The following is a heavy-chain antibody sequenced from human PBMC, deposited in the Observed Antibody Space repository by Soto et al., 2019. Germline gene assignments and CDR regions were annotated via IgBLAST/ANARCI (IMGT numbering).Heavy chain of an antibody. J-gene: IGHJ4*02. CDR1: GFTFSSYW. D-gene: IGHD5-12*01. CDR2: IKGDGTNT. V-gene: IGHV3-74*01. CDR3: ARVLSGYYGFDY. Sequence: EVQLVESGGGLVQFGGSLRLSCAASGFTFSSYWMHWVRQVPGKGLVWVSRIKGDGTNTGYADSVKGRFTISRDNVKNTLYLQVNSLRDEDTAVYSCARVLSGYYGFDYWGQGTLVTVSS.